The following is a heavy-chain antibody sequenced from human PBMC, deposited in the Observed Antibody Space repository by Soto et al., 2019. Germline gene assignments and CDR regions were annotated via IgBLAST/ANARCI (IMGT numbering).Heavy chain of an antibody. Sequence: SETLSLTCAVSGGSISSGGYPWSWIRQPPGKGLEWIGYIYHSGSTYYNPSLKSRVTISVDRSKNQFSLKLSSVTAADTAVYYCARGGKYYYDSSGYSWFDPWGQGTLVTVSS. CDR2: IYHSGST. D-gene: IGHD3-22*01. J-gene: IGHJ5*02. CDR1: GGSISSGGYP. CDR3: ARGGKYYYDSSGYSWFDP. V-gene: IGHV4-30-2*01.